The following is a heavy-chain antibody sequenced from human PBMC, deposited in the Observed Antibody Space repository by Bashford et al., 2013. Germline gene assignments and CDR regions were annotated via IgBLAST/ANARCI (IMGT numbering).Heavy chain of an antibody. J-gene: IGHJ4*02. V-gene: IGHV3-21*04. Sequence: VRQAPGKGLKWVSLISASGNNIYYADSVKGRFTISRNNAENSLFLQMRSLRAEDTAVYYCARDSGFYTFDYWGQGTLVTVSS. CDR2: ISASGNNI. CDR3: ARDSGFYTFDY. D-gene: IGHD6-19*01.